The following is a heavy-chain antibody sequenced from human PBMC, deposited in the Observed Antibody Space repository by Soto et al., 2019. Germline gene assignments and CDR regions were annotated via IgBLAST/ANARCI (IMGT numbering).Heavy chain of an antibody. J-gene: IGHJ6*02. CDR1: GFTFSSYE. V-gene: IGHV3-48*03. Sequence: GSLLLACAASGFTFSSYEMNWVRQAPGKGLEWVSYISSSGSTIYYADSVKGRFTISRDNAKNSLYLQMNSLRAEDKAVYYCARRYSYGYYGMDVWGQGTTVTVSS. CDR3: ARRYSYGYYGMDV. CDR2: ISSSGSTI. D-gene: IGHD5-18*01.